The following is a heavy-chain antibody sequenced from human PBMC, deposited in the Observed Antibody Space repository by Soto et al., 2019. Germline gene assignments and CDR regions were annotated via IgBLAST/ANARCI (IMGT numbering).Heavy chain of an antibody. J-gene: IGHJ4*02. CDR2: IECDNDK. V-gene: IGHV2-70*01. D-gene: IGHD3-22*01. Sequence: GSGPTLVNPTQILTLTCTFSGFSLSTSGISVSWIRQPPGKALEWLALIECDNDKYYSPSLRTRLTTSKHTTKNQVVLKMASVAPMDTAAYSGARPLMYSYDSRGYYRDYWGQGTLVTVSS. CDR1: GFSLSTSGIS. CDR3: ARPLMYSYDSRGYYRDY.